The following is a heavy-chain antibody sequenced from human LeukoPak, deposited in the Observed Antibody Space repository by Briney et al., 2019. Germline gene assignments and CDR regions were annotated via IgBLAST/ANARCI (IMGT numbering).Heavy chain of an antibody. V-gene: IGHV3-48*03. CDR3: ATSRGYFFRWFQH. CDR2: IASGGSTI. J-gene: IGHJ1*01. Sequence: PGGSLRLSCSASGFTFSNYEMNWVRQAPGKGLEWVSYIASGGSTIYYADSVKGRFTISRDNAKSSLYLQMNSLRADDTAVYYCATSRGYFFRWFQHWGQGTLVTVSS. CDR1: GFTFSNYE. D-gene: IGHD3-22*01.